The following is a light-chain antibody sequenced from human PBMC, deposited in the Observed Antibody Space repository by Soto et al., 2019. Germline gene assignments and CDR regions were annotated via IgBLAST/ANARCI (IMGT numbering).Light chain of an antibody. V-gene: IGKV1-33*01. CDR2: DAS. Sequence: DIQMTQSPSSLSASEGDRVTITCQASQDISNRLNGYQQKPGKAPQVLLYDASNLETGVPSRFSGSGSGTAFTFTISSLQPEDIATYYCQQYDNLPRLAFGGGTKVEIK. CDR3: QQYDNLPRLA. CDR1: QDISNR. J-gene: IGKJ4*01.